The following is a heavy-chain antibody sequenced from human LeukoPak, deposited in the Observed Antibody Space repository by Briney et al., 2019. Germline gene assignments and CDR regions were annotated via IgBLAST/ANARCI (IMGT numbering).Heavy chain of an antibody. CDR3: TRDRGAYNLYDY. D-gene: IGHD1-1*01. Sequence: ESGGSLRLSCTASGFTFGDCAMSWIRQAPGKGLEWVGFIRSKAYGETADYAASVKGRFTISRDDSKAIAYLQMNSLKTEDTAVYHCTRDRGAYNLYDYWSQGTLVTVSS. V-gene: IGHV3-49*03. J-gene: IGHJ4*02. CDR1: GFTFGDCA. CDR2: IRSKAYGETA.